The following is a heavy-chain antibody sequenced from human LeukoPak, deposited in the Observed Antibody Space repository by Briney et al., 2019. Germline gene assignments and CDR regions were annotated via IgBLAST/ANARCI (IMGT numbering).Heavy chain of an antibody. CDR2: ISSSGSTI. V-gene: IGHV3-48*03. CDR1: GFTSSSYE. Sequence: PGGSLRLSCAASGFTSSSYEMNWVRQAPGKGLEWVSYISSSGSTIYYADSVKGRFTISRDNAKNSLYLQMNSLRAEDTAVYYCAASGYDYYNYYYMDVWGKGTTVTISS. D-gene: IGHD5-12*01. J-gene: IGHJ6*03. CDR3: AASGYDYYNYYYMDV.